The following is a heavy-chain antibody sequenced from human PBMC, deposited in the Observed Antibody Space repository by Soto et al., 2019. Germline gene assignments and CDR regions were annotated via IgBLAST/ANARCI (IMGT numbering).Heavy chain of an antibody. CDR3: ARCHSDSRGPGYLDS. Sequence: QVRLVQSEAEVKKAGSSVKVSCKASGGTFISDAVTWVRQAPGQGLEWMGGVIPTFPKANYAQKFQGRATITADKSTSTVYMELHSLKSEDTALYYSARCHSDSRGPGYLDSWGQGTLVTVTS. CDR2: VIPTFPKA. D-gene: IGHD3-22*01. CDR1: GGTFISDA. V-gene: IGHV1-69*06. J-gene: IGHJ4*02.